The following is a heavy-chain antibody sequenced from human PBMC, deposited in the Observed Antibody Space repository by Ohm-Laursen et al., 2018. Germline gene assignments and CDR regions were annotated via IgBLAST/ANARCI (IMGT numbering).Heavy chain of an antibody. CDR3: ARETSSGSHYDY. V-gene: IGHV1-2*02. Sequence: SVKVSCKASGYTFTDYFMHWVRQAPGQGPEWMGWINPASGGTKYAQKFQGRVTMTSDTSISTAYMELSRLRSDDTAVYHCARETSSGSHYDYWGQGTLVTVSS. D-gene: IGHD1-26*01. CDR1: GYTFTDYF. CDR2: INPASGGT. J-gene: IGHJ4*02.